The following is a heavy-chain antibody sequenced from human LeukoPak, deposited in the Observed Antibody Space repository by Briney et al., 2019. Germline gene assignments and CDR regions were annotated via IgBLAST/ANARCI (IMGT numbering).Heavy chain of an antibody. Sequence: PSETLSLTCTVSGGSLSSYYWSWIRQPAGKGLEWIGRIYTSGSTNYNPSLKRRVTMSVDTSKNQFCLKLSSVTAADTAVYYCARDLSLAVAGRNNWFDPWGQGTLVTVSS. J-gene: IGHJ5*02. CDR3: ARDLSLAVAGRNNWFDP. CDR1: GGSLSSYY. CDR2: IYTSGST. V-gene: IGHV4-4*07. D-gene: IGHD6-19*01.